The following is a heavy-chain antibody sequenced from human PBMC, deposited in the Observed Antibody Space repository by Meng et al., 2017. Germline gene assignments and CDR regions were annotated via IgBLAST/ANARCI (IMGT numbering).Heavy chain of an antibody. CDR3: AKTGLNYGSGSPWDDY. Sequence: GESLKISCAASGFTFSSYAMSWVRQAPGKGLEWVSAISGSGGSTYYADSVKGRFTISRDNSKNTLYLQMNSLRAEDTAVYYCAKTGLNYGSGSPWDDYWGQGTLVTGAS. CDR2: ISGSGGST. CDR1: GFTFSSYA. J-gene: IGHJ4*02. V-gene: IGHV3-23*01. D-gene: IGHD3-10*01.